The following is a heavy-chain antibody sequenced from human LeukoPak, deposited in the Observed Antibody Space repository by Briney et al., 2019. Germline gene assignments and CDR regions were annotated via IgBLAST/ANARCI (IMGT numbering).Heavy chain of an antibody. D-gene: IGHD2-2*01. V-gene: IGHV3-30-3*01. CDR3: ARGHDIVVVPAAPDY. J-gene: IGHJ4*02. Sequence: GGSLRLSCAASGFTFSSYAMHWVRQAPGKGLEWVAVISYDGSNKYYADSVKGRFTISRDNSKNTLYLQMNSLRAEDTAAYYCARGHDIVVVPAAPDYWGQGTLVTVSS. CDR2: ISYDGSNK. CDR1: GFTFSSYA.